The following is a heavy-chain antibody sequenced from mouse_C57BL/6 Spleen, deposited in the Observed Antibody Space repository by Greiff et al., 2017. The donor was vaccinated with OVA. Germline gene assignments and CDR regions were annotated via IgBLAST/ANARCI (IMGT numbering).Heavy chain of an antibody. J-gene: IGHJ3*01. CDR3: AKAGYYDYDKFAY. CDR1: GYAFSSSW. CDR2: IYPGDGDT. V-gene: IGHV1-82*01. D-gene: IGHD2-4*01. Sequence: QVQLQQSGPELVKPGASVKISCKASGYAFSSSWMNWVKQRPGKGLEWIGRIYPGDGDTNYNGKFKGKATLTADKSSSTAYMQLSSLTSEDSAVYVCAKAGYYDYDKFAYWGQGTLVTVSA.